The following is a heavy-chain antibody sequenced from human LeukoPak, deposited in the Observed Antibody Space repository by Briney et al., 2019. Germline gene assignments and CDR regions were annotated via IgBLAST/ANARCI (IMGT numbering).Heavy chain of an antibody. CDR3: ARERELLRGDAFDI. J-gene: IGHJ3*02. Sequence: ASVKVSCKASGYTFTSYDINWVRQATGQGLEWMGWMNPNSGNTGYAQKFQGRVTMTRNTSISTAYMELSSLRSEDTAVYYCARERELLRGDAFDIWGQGTMVTVSS. CDR1: GYTFTSYD. V-gene: IGHV1-8*01. D-gene: IGHD1-26*01. CDR2: MNPNSGNT.